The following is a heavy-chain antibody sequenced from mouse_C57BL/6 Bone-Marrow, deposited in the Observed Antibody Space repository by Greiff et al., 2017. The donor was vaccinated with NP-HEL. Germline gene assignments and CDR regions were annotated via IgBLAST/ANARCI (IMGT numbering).Heavy chain of an antibody. Sequence: VKLVESGAELARPGASVKLSCKASGYTFTSYGISWVKQRTGQGLEWIGEIYPRSGNTYYNEKFKGKATLTADKSSSTAYMELRSLTSEDSAVYFCARRGNYGSSAWFAYWGQGTLVTVSA. CDR2: IYPRSGNT. D-gene: IGHD1-1*01. CDR1: GYTFTSYG. CDR3: ARRGNYGSSAWFAY. V-gene: IGHV1-81*01. J-gene: IGHJ3*01.